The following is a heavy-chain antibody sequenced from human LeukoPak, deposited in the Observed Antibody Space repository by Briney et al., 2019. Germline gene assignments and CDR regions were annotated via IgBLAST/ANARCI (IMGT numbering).Heavy chain of an antibody. CDR1: GFTFSSYG. D-gene: IGHD6-13*01. V-gene: IGHV3-33*01. CDR3: ARDVHVDQQLVLGWFDP. CDR2: IWYDGSNK. J-gene: IGHJ5*02. Sequence: GGSLRLSCAASGFTFSSYGMHWVRQAPGKGLEWVAVIWYDGSNKYYADSVKGRFTISRDNSKNTLYLQMNSLRAEDTAVYYCARDVHVDQQLVLGWFDPWGQGTLVTVSS.